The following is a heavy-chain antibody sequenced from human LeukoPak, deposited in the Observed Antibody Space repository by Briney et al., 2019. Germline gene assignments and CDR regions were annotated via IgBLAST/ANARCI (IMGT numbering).Heavy chain of an antibody. D-gene: IGHD6-13*01. CDR3: AREAGSSWFAPLDY. CDR1: GFTFSSYE. J-gene: IGHJ4*02. CDR2: ISSSGSTI. V-gene: IGHV3-48*03. Sequence: GGSLRLSCAASGFTFSSYEMNWVRQAPGKGLEWVSYISSSGSTIYNADSVKGRFTISRDNAKNSLYLQMNSLRAEDTAVYYCAREAGSSWFAPLDYWGQGTLVTVSS.